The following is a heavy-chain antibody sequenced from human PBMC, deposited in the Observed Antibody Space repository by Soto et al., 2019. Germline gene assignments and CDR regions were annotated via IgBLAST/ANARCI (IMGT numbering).Heavy chain of an antibody. CDR2: IRGSGGTT. D-gene: IGHD6-6*01. Sequence: EVQLLESGGGLVQPGGSLRLSCAASGFTFSNYAMSWVRQAPGKGLEWVSIIRGSGGTTYHADSVKDRFTISRDNSKNTLFLQMNSLRAEDTAVYYCAKGVAVGFHFGSSTDRGFDPWGQGTLVTVSS. V-gene: IGHV3-23*01. CDR1: GFTFSNYA. J-gene: IGHJ5*02. CDR3: AKGVAVGFHFGSSTDRGFDP.